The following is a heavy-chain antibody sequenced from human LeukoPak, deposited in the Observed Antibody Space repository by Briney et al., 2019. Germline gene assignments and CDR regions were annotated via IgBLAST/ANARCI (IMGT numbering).Heavy chain of an antibody. J-gene: IGHJ4*02. CDR2: ISGDGGST. CDR3: AKDKFYASPSGDYVFDY. CDR1: GITFDDYA. Sequence: VQPGGSLRLSCAASGITFDDYAMHWVRQAPGKGLEWVSLISGDGGSTYYADSMKGRFTISRDNSKNSLYLQMNSLRSEDTALYYCAKDKFYASPSGDYVFDYWGQGTLVTVSS. V-gene: IGHV3-43*02. D-gene: IGHD4-17*01.